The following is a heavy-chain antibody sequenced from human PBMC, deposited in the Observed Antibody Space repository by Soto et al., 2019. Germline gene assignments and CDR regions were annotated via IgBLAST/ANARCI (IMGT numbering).Heavy chain of an antibody. J-gene: IGHJ4*01. CDR3: AKVGGLLASGSLRKHPIDF. CDR2: IYHSGST. CDR1: GGSISSGGYS. Sequence: PSETLSLTCAVSGGSISSGGYSWSWIRQPPGKGLEWIGYIYHSGSTYYNPSLKSRVTISVDRSKNQFSLQLNSLRAEDTAIYYCAKVGGLLASGSLRKHPIDFWGHGTQVTVSS. D-gene: IGHD3-10*01. V-gene: IGHV4-30-2*02.